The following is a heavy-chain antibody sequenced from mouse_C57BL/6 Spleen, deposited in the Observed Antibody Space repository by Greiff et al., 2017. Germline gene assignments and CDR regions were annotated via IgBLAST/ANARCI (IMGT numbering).Heavy chain of an antibody. CDR2: INYVGSST. D-gene: IGHD2-14*01. CDR3: ARDTGIGWYFDV. Sequence: EVMLVESEGGLVQPGSSMKLSCTASGFTFSDYYMAWVRQVPEKGLEWVANINYVGSSTYYLDSLKSGFIISRDNAKNILYLQMSSLKSEDTATYYCARDTGIGWYFDVWGTGTTVTVSS. J-gene: IGHJ1*03. CDR1: GFTFSDYY. V-gene: IGHV5-16*01.